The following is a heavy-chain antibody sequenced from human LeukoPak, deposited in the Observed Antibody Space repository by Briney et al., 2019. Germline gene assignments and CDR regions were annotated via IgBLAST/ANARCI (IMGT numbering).Heavy chain of an antibody. D-gene: IGHD3-3*01. CDR2: ISGSGGST. J-gene: IGHJ4*02. CDR1: GFTFSSYA. CDR3: ASRVVTYGY. Sequence: GGSLRLSCAASGFTFSSYAMSWVRQAPGKGLEWVSAISGSGGSTYYADSVKGRFTISRDNARNSLYLQMNSLRAEDTAVYYCASRVVTYGYWGQGTLVTVSS. V-gene: IGHV3-23*01.